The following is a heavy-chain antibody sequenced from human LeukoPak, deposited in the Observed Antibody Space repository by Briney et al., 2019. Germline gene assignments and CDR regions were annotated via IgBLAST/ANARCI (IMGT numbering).Heavy chain of an antibody. V-gene: IGHV3-23*01. CDR3: AREDTAMALKDGFDF. CDR1: GFTFSSYA. CDR2: ISGSGGSI. D-gene: IGHD5-18*01. J-gene: IGHJ4*02. Sequence: PGGSLRLSCAASGFTFSSYAMSWVRQAPGKGLEWVSAISGSGGSIYYADSVKGRFTISRDNAKNSLYLQMNSLRAEDTAVYYCAREDTAMALKDGFDFWGQGTLVTVSS.